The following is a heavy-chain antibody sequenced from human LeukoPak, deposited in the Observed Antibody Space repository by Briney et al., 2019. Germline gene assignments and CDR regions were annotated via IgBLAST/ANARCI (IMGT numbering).Heavy chain of an antibody. V-gene: IGHV3-64*01. CDR1: GFSFSSYA. J-gene: IGHJ3*01. CDR3: ARDWHFDL. CDR2: IGKNGVSR. Sequence: GGSLRLSCAASGFSFSSYAMYWVRQGPGKGLEYVSAIGKNGVSRYYANSVRGRFTISRDNSKNTLYLQMGSLRADDMAVYYCARDWHFDLWGQGTVVTVSS.